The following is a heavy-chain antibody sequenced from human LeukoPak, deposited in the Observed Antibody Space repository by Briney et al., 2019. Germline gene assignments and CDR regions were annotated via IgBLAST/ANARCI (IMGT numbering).Heavy chain of an antibody. CDR2: ISAYNGNT. J-gene: IGHJ4*02. CDR3: ARDATYCPTFDY. CDR1: GYTFTSYD. D-gene: IGHD2-15*01. Sequence: GASVKVSCTASGYTFTSYDINWVRQATGQGLEWMGWISAYNGNTNNAQKLQGRVTMTTDTSTSTAYMEMRSLRSDDTAGYYCARDATYCPTFDYWGQGTLVTVSS. V-gene: IGHV1-18*01.